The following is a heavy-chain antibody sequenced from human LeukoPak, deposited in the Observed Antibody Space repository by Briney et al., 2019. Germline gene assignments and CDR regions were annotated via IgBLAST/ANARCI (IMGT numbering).Heavy chain of an antibody. J-gene: IGHJ3*02. CDR1: GFTFSSYS. CDR3: ARDLGGGDAFDI. D-gene: IGHD3-16*01. Sequence: GGSLRLSCAASGFTFSSYSMNWVRRAPGKGLEWVSYISSSYRTIYYADSVKGRFTVSRDNAKNSLYLQMSSLRAEDTAFYYCARDLGGGDAFDIWGQGTMVTVSS. V-gene: IGHV3-48*01. CDR2: ISSSYRTI.